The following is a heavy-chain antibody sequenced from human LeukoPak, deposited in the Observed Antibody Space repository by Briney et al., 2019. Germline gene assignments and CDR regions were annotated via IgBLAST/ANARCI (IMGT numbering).Heavy chain of an antibody. CDR1: GFTFSSYG. Sequence: PGGSLRLSCAASGFTFSSYGMHWVRQAPGKGLEWVAFIRNDGSIKSYADSVKGRFTISRDNSENTVYLQLNSLGADDTAIYYCAKEGYYFMDVWGKGTTVTISS. CDR3: AKEGYYFMDV. CDR2: IRNDGSIK. J-gene: IGHJ6*03. V-gene: IGHV3-30*02.